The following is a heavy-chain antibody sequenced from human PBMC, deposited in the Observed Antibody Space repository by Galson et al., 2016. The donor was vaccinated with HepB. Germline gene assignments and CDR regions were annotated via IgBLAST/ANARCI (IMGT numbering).Heavy chain of an antibody. J-gene: IGHJ4*02. V-gene: IGHV3-48*04. CDR3: ARVGGYGALASY. CDR1: GFTFSNSS. CDR2: ISRSSSTI. Sequence: SLRLSCAASGFTFSNSSMNWVRQAPGKGLEWVSYISRSSSTISYADSVKGRFTIYRDNAKNSLYLQMDSLRAEDTAVYYCARVGGYGALASYWGQGTLVTVSS. D-gene: IGHD4-17*01.